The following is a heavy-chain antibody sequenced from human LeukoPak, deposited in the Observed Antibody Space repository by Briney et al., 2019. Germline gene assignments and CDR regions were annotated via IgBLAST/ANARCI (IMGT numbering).Heavy chain of an antibody. V-gene: IGHV3-21*06. CDR2: ISSSSTYI. D-gene: IGHD1-26*01. CDR1: GFTFSSYS. CDR3: AREGVAELMSALDY. J-gene: IGHJ4*02. Sequence: GGSLRLSCAASGFTFSSYSMNWVRQAPGKGLEWVSFISSSSTYIYYADSLKGRFTISRDNAKNSLYLQMNSLRAEDTAVYYCAREGVAELMSALDYWGQGILVTVSS.